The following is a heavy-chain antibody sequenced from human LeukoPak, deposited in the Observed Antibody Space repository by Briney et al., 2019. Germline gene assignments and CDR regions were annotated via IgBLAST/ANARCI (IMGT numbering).Heavy chain of an antibody. D-gene: IGHD3-10*01. V-gene: IGHV4-4*02. CDR1: GGSISSSNW. J-gene: IGHJ4*02. CDR2: IYHSGST. Sequence: SETLSLTCAVSGGSISSSNWWSWVRQPPEKGLEWIGEIYHSGSTNYNPSLKSRVTISVDKSKNQFSLKLSSVTAADTAVYYCARLPRTTYYYGSGSSSGYYFDYWGQGTLVTVSS. CDR3: ARLPRTTYYYGSGSSSGYYFDY.